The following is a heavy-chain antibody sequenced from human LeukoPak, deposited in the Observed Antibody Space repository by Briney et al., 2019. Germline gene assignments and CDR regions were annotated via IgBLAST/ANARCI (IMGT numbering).Heavy chain of an antibody. CDR2: IYYNGST. J-gene: IGHJ4*02. CDR3: ARHYYDSSGYWSPPGDY. D-gene: IGHD3-22*01. Sequence: SETLSLTCTVSGGSINNASYHWGWIRQPPGKGLEWIGSIYYNGSTYYSPSLKSRLTISVDTSKNHFSLRLTSVTAADTAVYYCARHYYDSSGYWSPPGDYWAQGTLVTVSS. CDR1: GGSINNASYH. V-gene: IGHV4-39*01.